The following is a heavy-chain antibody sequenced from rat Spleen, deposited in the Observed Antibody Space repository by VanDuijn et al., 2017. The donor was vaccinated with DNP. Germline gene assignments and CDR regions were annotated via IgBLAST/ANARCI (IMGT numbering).Heavy chain of an antibody. Sequence: EVQLVESGGGLVQPGRSLRLSCGASGFTFSDYYMAWVRQAPTKGLEWVAYISYDGGSASYGDSVKGRFTISRNNAKSTLYLQMNSLTSEDTATYYCTRRGTNPFAMDAWGQGTSVTVSS. CDR1: GFTFSDYY. CDR3: TRRGTNPFAMDA. J-gene: IGHJ4*01. CDR2: ISYDGGSA. V-gene: IGHV5-22*01. D-gene: IGHD1-5*01.